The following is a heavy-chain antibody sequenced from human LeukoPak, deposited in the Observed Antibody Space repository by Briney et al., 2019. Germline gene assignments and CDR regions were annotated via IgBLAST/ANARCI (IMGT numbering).Heavy chain of an antibody. D-gene: IGHD3-22*01. CDR3: ATDFYDST. V-gene: IGHV3-15*07. CDR1: GLTFSSHW. CDR2: IRSNSDGGTI. Sequence: GGSLRLSCAASGLTFSSHWMHWVRQAPGKGLEWVGRIRSNSDGGTIDYAAPVKGRFTLSRDDSKTTLYLQMNSLQTEDTAVYYCATDFYDSTWGQGTLVTVSS. J-gene: IGHJ5*02.